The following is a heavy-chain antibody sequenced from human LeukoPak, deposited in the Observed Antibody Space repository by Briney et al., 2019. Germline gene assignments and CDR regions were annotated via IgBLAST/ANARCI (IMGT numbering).Heavy chain of an antibody. V-gene: IGHV1-18*04. J-gene: IGHJ4*02. CDR1: GYTFTSYG. CDR2: SSAYNGNT. Sequence: GASVKVCCKASGYTFTSYGISWVRQAPGQGLEWMGWSSAYNGNTNYAQKLQGRVTMTTDTSTSTAYMELRSLRSDDTAVYYCARDPLRLGELWPSDFHYWGQGTLVTVSS. CDR3: ARDPLRLGELWPSDFHY. D-gene: IGHD3-16*01.